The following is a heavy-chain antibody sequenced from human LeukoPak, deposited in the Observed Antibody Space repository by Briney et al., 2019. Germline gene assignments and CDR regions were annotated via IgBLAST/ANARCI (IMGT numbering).Heavy chain of an antibody. Sequence: GGSLRLSCATSGFTFSSYAMSLVPQAPGKGLEWVSAFSGSGGSTYYADSVKGRFTISRDNSKNTLYLQMNSLRAEDTAVYYCAKDAYPNYYDSSGPFDYWGQGTLVTVSS. D-gene: IGHD3-22*01. CDR1: GFTFSSYA. CDR2: FSGSGGST. CDR3: AKDAYPNYYDSSGPFDY. V-gene: IGHV3-23*01. J-gene: IGHJ4*02.